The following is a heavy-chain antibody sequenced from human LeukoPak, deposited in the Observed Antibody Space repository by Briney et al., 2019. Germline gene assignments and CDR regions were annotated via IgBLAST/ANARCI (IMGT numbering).Heavy chain of an antibody. Sequence: VASVKVSCKASGYTFTGYYMHWVRPAPGQGLGWMGGINPNSGGTNYAQKFQGRVTMTRDTSISTAYMELSMLRSDDTAVYYCARDLEDWGTFLFDPWGQGTLVTVSS. J-gene: IGHJ5*02. CDR1: GYTFTGYY. V-gene: IGHV1-2*02. CDR3: ARDLEDWGTFLFDP. D-gene: IGHD3-16*01. CDR2: INPNSGGT.